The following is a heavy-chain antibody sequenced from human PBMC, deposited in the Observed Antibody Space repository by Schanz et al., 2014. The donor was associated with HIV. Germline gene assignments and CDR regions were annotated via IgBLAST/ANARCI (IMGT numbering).Heavy chain of an antibody. CDR2: ISWNSGSI. J-gene: IGHJ4*02. CDR3: AKDRGSGSYYNVDFDY. V-gene: IGHV3-9*01. D-gene: IGHD3-10*01. Sequence: EVQLVESGGGLVQPGRSLRLSCAASGFTFDDYAMHWVRQAPGKGLEWVSCISWNSGSIGYADSVKGRFTISRDNAKNSLYLQMNSLRAEDTALYYCAKDRGSGSYYNVDFDYWGQGTLVTVSS. CDR1: GFTFDDYA.